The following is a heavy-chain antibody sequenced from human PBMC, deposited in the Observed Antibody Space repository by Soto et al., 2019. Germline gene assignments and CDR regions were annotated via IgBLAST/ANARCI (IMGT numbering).Heavy chain of an antibody. D-gene: IGHD1-26*01. CDR3: ARSSGGNLGIIIGGTIWFAP. CDR1: RDTFTSYY. CDR2: INPHGGST. Sequence: ASVKVSCKAPRDTFTSYYINWVRQAPGQRLEWMGVINPHGGSTAYAQKLKGRVTLTRDTSAGTVYMEVSSLTSEDTAMYYFARSSGGNLGIIIGGTIWFAPGGKETLFTFPS. V-gene: IGHV1-46*01. J-gene: IGHJ5*02.